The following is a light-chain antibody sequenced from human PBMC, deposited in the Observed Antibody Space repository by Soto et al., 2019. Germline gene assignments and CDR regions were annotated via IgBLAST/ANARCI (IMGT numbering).Light chain of an antibody. V-gene: IGLV2-14*03. CDR1: SRNVGGYNF. J-gene: IGLJ2*01. CDR2: DVS. CDR3: SSYTTTSTHL. Sequence: QSALTQPASVSGSPGQSITISCIGTSRNVGGYNFVSWYQHHPGKAPKLIIYDVSNRPSGVSNRFSGSKSGNTASLTISGLQAEDEADYYCSSYTTTSTHLFGGGTKRPS.